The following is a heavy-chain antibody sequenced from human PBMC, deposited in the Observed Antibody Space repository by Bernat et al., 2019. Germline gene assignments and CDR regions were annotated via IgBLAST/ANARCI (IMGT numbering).Heavy chain of an antibody. V-gene: IGHV3-21*01. CDR2: ISSSSSYI. CDR3: ARVGDDYYYGMDV. Sequence: EVQLVESGGGLVKPGGSLRLSCAASGFTFSSYSMNWVRQAPGKGLEWVSSISSSSSYIYYADSVKGRFTISRDNAKNSLYLQMNSLRAEDTAVYYYARVGDDYYYGMDVWGQGTTVTVSS. D-gene: IGHD3-16*01. CDR1: GFTFSSYS. J-gene: IGHJ6*02.